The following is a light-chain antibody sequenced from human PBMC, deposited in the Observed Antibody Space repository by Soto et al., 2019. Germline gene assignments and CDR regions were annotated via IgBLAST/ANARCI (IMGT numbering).Light chain of an antibody. CDR1: QGVWSSY. Sequence: EIVLTQSPGTLSLSPGGRATLPCRASQGVWSSYLAWYQQKPGQAPRLLIYGASSRATGIPDRFSGSGSGTDFTLTISRLEPEDFAVYYCQQYGSSRTFGQGTKLEIK. CDR3: QQYGSSRT. V-gene: IGKV3-20*01. CDR2: GAS. J-gene: IGKJ2*01.